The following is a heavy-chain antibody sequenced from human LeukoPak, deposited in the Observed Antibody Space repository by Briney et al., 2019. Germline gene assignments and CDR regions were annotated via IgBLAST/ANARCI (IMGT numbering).Heavy chain of an antibody. CDR1: VYTFTRYY. J-gene: IGHJ4*02. CDR3: AKNYGSGRQYYFDY. V-gene: IGHV1-2*06. D-gene: IGHD3-10*01. Sequence: ASLKISCKASVYTFTRYYMHCGRQAPGQRREWMGRINPNSVGTNYAQKFQGRVTMTRDTRTTTASMYPSRLRSDDRAVYYCAKNYGSGRQYYFDYWGQGTLVTVSS. CDR2: INPNSVGT.